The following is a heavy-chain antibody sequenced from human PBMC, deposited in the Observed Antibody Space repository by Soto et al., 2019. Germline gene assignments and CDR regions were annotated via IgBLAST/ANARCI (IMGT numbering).Heavy chain of an antibody. D-gene: IGHD4-17*01. V-gene: IGHV4-59*01. CDR3: ARDLRFQGHDYADYLGYGMDV. Sequence: SETLSLTCTVSGGSISPYYWSWIRQPPGKGLEWIGFIYYSGRTSYNPSLKSRVTISVDTSKNQFSLNLSSVTAADTAVYYCARDLRFQGHDYADYLGYGMDVWGQGTAVTVSS. J-gene: IGHJ6*02. CDR1: GGSISPYY. CDR2: IYYSGRT.